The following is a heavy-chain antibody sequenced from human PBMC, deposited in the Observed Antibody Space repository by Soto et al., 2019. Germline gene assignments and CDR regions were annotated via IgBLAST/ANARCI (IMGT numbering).Heavy chain of an antibody. CDR3: ARVSPCAGAETYMLPVDY. Sequence: QVQLVQSGAEVKKPGASVKVSCKASGYTFTSYGISWVRQAPGQGLEWMGWISAYNGNTNYAQKLQGRVTMTTDTSTSTAYMELRSLRSDDTAVYYCARVSPCAGAETYMLPVDYWGQGTLVTVSS. CDR2: ISAYNGNT. D-gene: IGHD7-27*01. J-gene: IGHJ4*02. CDR1: GYTFTSYG. V-gene: IGHV1-18*04.